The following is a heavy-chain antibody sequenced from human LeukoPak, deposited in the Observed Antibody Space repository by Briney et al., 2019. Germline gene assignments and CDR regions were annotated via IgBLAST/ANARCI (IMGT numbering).Heavy chain of an antibody. V-gene: IGHV4-59*01. Sequence: SETLSLTCSVSGASINNYYWTWIRQPPGKGLEWIGYVYHTGASGYHPSLKSRVAMSPDTSKNQVSLNLRSATAADTAVYFCTRVVNGGHFDYWGQGTLVTVSS. D-gene: IGHD2-8*01. J-gene: IGHJ4*02. CDR1: GASINNYY. CDR3: TRVVNGGHFDY. CDR2: VYHTGAS.